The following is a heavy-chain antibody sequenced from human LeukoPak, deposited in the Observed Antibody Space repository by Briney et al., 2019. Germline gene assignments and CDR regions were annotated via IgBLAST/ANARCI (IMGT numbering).Heavy chain of an antibody. Sequence: ASVKVSCKASAYTLTDYYMHWVRQAPGQGLEWMGWINPNSGGTNYAQKFQGRVTMTRDTSIGTAYLELNRLRSDDTAVYYCATYDQWLPHGFDPWGQGTLVTVSS. J-gene: IGHJ5*02. CDR3: ATYDQWLPHGFDP. CDR2: INPNSGGT. D-gene: IGHD6-19*01. V-gene: IGHV1-2*02. CDR1: AYTLTDYY.